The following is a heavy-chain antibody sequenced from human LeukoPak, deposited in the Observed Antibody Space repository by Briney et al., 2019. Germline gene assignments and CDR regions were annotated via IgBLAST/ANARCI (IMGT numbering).Heavy chain of an antibody. J-gene: IGHJ4*02. V-gene: IGHV3-48*01. D-gene: IGHD6-6*01. Sequence: PGGSLRLSCAASGITFSTYSMNWVRQAPGKGLEWVAYITSDSSAIYYADSVKGRFTISRDNAKESLYLQMNSLRVEDTAVYYCVGEGRQLALFDYWGQGTLVTVSS. CDR2: ITSDSSAI. CDR1: GITFSTYS. CDR3: VGEGRQLALFDY.